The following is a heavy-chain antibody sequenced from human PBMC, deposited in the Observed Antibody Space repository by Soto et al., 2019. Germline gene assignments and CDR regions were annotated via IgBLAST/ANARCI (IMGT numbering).Heavy chain of an antibody. CDR1: GGSISSYY. V-gene: IGHV4-59*08. Sequence: SETLSLTCTVSGGSISSYYWSWIRQPPGKGLEWIGYIYYSGSTNYNPSLKSRVTISVDTSKNQFSLNLSSVTAADTAVYYCARPTIVATYDAFDIWGQGTMVTVSS. J-gene: IGHJ3*02. CDR2: IYYSGST. CDR3: ARPTIVATYDAFDI. D-gene: IGHD5-12*01.